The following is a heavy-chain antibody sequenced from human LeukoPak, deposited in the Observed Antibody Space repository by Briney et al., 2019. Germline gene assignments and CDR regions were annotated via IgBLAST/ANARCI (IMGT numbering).Heavy chain of an antibody. CDR2: IYASGTT. D-gene: IGHD1-7*01. J-gene: IGHJ4*02. V-gene: IGHV4-61*02. CDR1: GGTISSGCYY. Sequence: PSQTLSLTCTVSGGTISSGCYYWTWIRQPAGKGLEWIGRIYASGTTNYNPSLRSRVRILQDTSKNQFSLRLRSVTAADTAVYYCARGPINWNYPNLDYWGQGTLVTVSS. CDR3: ARGPINWNYPNLDY.